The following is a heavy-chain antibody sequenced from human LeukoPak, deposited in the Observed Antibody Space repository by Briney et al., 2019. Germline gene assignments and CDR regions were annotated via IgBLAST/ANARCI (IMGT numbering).Heavy chain of an antibody. CDR1: GGSISRGGYS. V-gene: IGHV4-30-2*01. D-gene: IGHD2-2*01. J-gene: IGHJ6*02. CDR2: IYHSGST. Sequence: SQTLSLTCAVSGGSISRGGYSWSWIRQPPGKGLEWIGYIYHSGSTYYNPSLKSRVTISVDRSKNQFSLKLSSVTAADTAVYYCARGYCSSTSCYYGMDVWGQGTTVTVSS. CDR3: ARGYCSSTSCYYGMDV.